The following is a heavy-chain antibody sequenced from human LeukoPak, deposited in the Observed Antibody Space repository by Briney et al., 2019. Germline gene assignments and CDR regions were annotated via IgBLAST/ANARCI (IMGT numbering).Heavy chain of an antibody. J-gene: IGHJ5*01. D-gene: IGHD2-2*01. CDR2: ISGSGGST. CDR1: GFTFSSYA. CDR3: AKDRHAPGRYCSSTSCFPFDS. V-gene: IGHV3-23*01. Sequence: GGSLRLSCVVSGFTFSSYAMSWVRQAPGKGLEWVSGISGSGGSTYYADSVKGRFTISRDNTKNTLYLQMNSLRAEDTAVYYCAKDRHAPGRYCSSTSCFPFDSWGQGTLVTVSS.